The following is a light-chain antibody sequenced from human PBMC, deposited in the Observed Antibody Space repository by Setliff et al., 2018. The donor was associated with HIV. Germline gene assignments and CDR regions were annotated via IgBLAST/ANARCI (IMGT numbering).Light chain of an antibody. Sequence: SYALTQPPSVSVAPGKTARITCGGNNIGSKSVHWYQQKPGQAPVLVIYYDSDRPSGIPERFSGSNSGNTATLTISRVEAGDEADYYCQVWDSSSDHPYGFGTGTKVTVL. CDR2: YDS. CDR3: QVWDSSSDHPYG. V-gene: IGLV3-21*04. CDR1: NIGSKS. J-gene: IGLJ1*01.